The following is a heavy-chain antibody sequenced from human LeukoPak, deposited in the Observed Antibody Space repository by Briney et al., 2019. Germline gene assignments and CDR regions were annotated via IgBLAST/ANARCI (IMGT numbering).Heavy chain of an antibody. J-gene: IGHJ5*02. D-gene: IGHD1-1*01. Sequence: ASVKVSCKASGYTFTSYGISWVRQGPGQGLEWMGWISAYNGNTNYAQKLQGRVTMTTDTSTSTAYMELRSLSSDDTAVYYCARHWNDGYNWFDPWGQGTLVTVSS. CDR3: ARHWNDGYNWFDP. CDR2: ISAYNGNT. CDR1: GYTFTSYG. V-gene: IGHV1-18*01.